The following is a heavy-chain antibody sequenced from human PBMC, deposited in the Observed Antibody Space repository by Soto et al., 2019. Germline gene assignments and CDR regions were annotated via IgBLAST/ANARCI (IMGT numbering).Heavy chain of an antibody. CDR2: IKSKTDGGTT. CDR1: GFTFSNAW. V-gene: IGHV3-15*07. Sequence: GGSLRLSCAASGFTFSNAWMNWVRQAPGKGLEWVGRIKSKTDGGTTDYAAPVKGRFTISRDDSKNTLYLQMNSLKTEDTAVYYCTTTPLITWLPYYYYYGMDVWGQGTTVTVSS. CDR3: TTTPLITWLPYYYYYGMDV. J-gene: IGHJ6*02. D-gene: IGHD3-16*01.